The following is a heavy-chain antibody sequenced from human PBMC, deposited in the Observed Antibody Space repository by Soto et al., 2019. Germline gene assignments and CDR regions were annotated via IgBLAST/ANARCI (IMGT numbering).Heavy chain of an antibody. D-gene: IGHD3-22*01. J-gene: IGHJ4*02. CDR3: AREEGYYYDSSGYSYVVGMFDY. CDR1: GYTFTGYY. Sequence: ASVKVSCKASGYTFTGYYMHWVRQAPGQGLEWMGWINPNSGGTNYAQKFQGRVTMTRDTSISTAYMELSRLRSDDTAVYYCAREEGYYYDSSGYSYVVGMFDYWGQGTLVTVSS. CDR2: INPNSGGT. V-gene: IGHV1-2*02.